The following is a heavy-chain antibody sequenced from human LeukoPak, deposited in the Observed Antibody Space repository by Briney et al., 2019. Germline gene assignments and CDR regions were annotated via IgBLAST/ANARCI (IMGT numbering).Heavy chain of an antibody. CDR3: ATFITGSLIPRGYFDY. V-gene: IGHV1-69*04. CDR2: IIPILGIA. CDR1: GYTFTSYD. D-gene: IGHD1-20*01. Sequence: SVKVSCKASGYTFTSYDINWVRQAPGQGLEWMGRIIPILGIANYAQKFQGRVTITADKSTSTAYMELSSLRSEDTAVYYCATFITGSLIPRGYFDYWGQGTLVTVSS. J-gene: IGHJ4*02.